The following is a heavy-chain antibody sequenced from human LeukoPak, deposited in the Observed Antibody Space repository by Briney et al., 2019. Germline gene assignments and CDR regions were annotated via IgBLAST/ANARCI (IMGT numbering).Heavy chain of an antibody. CDR2: ISGRGDYT. CDR1: GFTFSSYA. CDR3: AKDTSIGKYCTNGVCSPFDY. D-gene: IGHD2-8*01. Sequence: GGYLRLSCAGSGFTFSSYAMSWVRQAPGQGLEWVSVISGRGDYTSYADSVRGRFTIPRDNSRNTLYLQMISLRPEDTAVYYCAKDTSIGKYCTNGVCSPFDYWGQGSPVTLSA. V-gene: IGHV3-23*01. J-gene: IGHJ4*02.